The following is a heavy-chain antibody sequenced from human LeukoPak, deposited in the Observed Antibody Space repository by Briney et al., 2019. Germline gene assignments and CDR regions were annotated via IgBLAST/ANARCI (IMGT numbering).Heavy chain of an antibody. V-gene: IGHV4-30-4*01. Sequence: PSQTLSLTCTVSGGSISSGDYYWSWIRQPPGKGLEWIGYIYNSGSAYYNPSLKSRVTISVDTSKNQFTLKVSSVTAADTAVYYCARLQGGRSGYYPFDSWGQGTLVTVTS. CDR3: ARLQGGRSGYYPFDS. J-gene: IGHJ4*02. CDR2: IYNSGSA. CDR1: GGSISSGDYY. D-gene: IGHD3-22*01.